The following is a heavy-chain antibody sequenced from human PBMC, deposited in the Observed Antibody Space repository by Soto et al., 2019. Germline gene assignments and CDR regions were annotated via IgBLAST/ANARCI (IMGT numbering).Heavy chain of an antibody. D-gene: IGHD3-22*01. J-gene: IGHJ4*02. V-gene: IGHV4-30-4*01. CDR3: VRGGNPYHYDTSGPGTFDK. CDR1: GASVSSGDSY. Sequence: QVHLQESGPGLVKPSQTLSLTCSVSGASVSSGDSYWSWIRQTPGKALEGIGYMSFNGYSNYSPSLKSRVTMSVDTSKTQFSLRLSSVTAADTAVYYCVRGGNPYHYDTSGPGTFDKWGQGTLVTVSS. CDR2: MSFNGYS.